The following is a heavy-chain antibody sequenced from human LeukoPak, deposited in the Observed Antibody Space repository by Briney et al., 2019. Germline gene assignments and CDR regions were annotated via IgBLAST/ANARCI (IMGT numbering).Heavy chain of an antibody. V-gene: IGHV3-23*01. J-gene: IGHJ4*02. CDR2: ISGSGGST. CDR3: ARDPYGSGSYHEDY. Sequence: GGSLRLSCVASGFTFSSYAMSWVRQAPGKGLEWLSAISGSGGSTYYADPVKGRFTISRDNAKNSLYLQMNSLRDEDTAVYYCARDPYGSGSYHEDYWGQGTLVTVSS. CDR1: GFTFSSYA. D-gene: IGHD3-10*01.